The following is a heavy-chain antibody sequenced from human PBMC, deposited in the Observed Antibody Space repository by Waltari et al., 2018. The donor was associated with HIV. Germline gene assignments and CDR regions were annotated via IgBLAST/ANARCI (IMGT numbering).Heavy chain of an antibody. Sequence: QVQLVQSGAEVKKPGASVKVSCKVSGYTLTELSMHWVRQAPGKGLEWMGCFDPEDGETIYAQKFQGRVTMTEDTSTDTAYMELSSLRSEDTAVYYCATASFYYYGSGSYYRYFDYWGQGTLVTVSS. V-gene: IGHV1-24*01. CDR2: FDPEDGET. D-gene: IGHD3-10*01. CDR1: GYTLTELS. CDR3: ATASFYYYGSGSYYRYFDY. J-gene: IGHJ4*02.